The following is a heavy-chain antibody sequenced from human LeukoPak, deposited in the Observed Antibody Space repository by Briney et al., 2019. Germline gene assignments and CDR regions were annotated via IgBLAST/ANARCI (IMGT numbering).Heavy chain of an antibody. CDR3: TTVIPYDSSGKAFDI. V-gene: IGHV3-15*01. Sequence: GGSLRLSCAASGFTFSNAWMSWVRQAPGKGLEWVGRIKSKTDDGTTDYAAPVKGRFTISRDDSKNTLYLQMNSLKTEDTAVYYCTTVIPYDSSGKAFDIWGQGTMVTVSS. D-gene: IGHD3-22*01. CDR1: GFTFSNAW. CDR2: IKSKTDDGTT. J-gene: IGHJ3*02.